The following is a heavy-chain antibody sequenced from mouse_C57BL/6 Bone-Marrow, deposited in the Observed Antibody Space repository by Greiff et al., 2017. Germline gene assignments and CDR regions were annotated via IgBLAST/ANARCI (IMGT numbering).Heavy chain of an antibody. V-gene: IGHV8-8*01. Sequence: QVTLKVSGPGILQPSPSLSLTCSFSGFSLSTFGMGVGWIRQPSGKGLDWLAHIWWDDDKYYNPALKSRLTISKDTSKNQVFLKIANVDTADTATYYCARIQWLLLHWYFDVWGTGTTVTVSS. CDR3: ARIQWLLLHWYFDV. D-gene: IGHD2-3*01. CDR2: IWWDDDK. J-gene: IGHJ1*03. CDR1: GFSLSTFGMG.